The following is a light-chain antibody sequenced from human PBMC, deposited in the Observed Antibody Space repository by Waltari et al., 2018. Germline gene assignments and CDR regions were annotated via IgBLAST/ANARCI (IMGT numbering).Light chain of an antibody. CDR2: DAS. CDR3: QQFNSYTQT. Sequence: AIQLTQSPSSLSASVGDRVTVTCRASQGISSALAWYQQKPGKAPKLLIYDASSLESGVPSRFSGSGSGTDFTLTISSLQPEDFATYYCQQFNSYTQTFGQGTKLEIK. CDR1: QGISSA. J-gene: IGKJ2*01. V-gene: IGKV1-13*02.